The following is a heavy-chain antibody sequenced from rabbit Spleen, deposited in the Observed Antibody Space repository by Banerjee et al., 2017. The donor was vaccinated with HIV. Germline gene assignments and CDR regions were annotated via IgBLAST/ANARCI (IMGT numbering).Heavy chain of an antibody. Sequence: QLKETGGGLVQPGGSLTLTCAASGFSLSSYYMGWVRQAPGKGLEWIGYIEPIFGNTYYANWVNGRFTISSHNAQNTLYLQLSSLTAADTATYFCVRDQAGDADYGPYYLNLWGQGTLVTVS. CDR3: VRDQAGDADYGPYYLNL. J-gene: IGHJ4*01. CDR1: GFSLSSYY. D-gene: IGHD2-1*01. CDR2: IEPIFGNT. V-gene: IGHV1S7*01.